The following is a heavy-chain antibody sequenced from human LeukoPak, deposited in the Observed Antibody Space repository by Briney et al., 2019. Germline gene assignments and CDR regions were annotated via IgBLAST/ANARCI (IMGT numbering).Heavy chain of an antibody. D-gene: IGHD5-24*01. CDR2: ISYDGSNE. CDR1: GFTLSSYP. V-gene: IGHV3-30*04. CDR3: ARDGGRWLHGFDL. Sequence: GRSQRLSCATSGFTLSSYPMHWVRQAPGKGLEWVAVISYDGSNEFYADSVKGRFTISRDNSKNTLYLQMNSLRVEDTAVYYCARDGGRWLHGFDLWGRGTLVTVSS. J-gene: IGHJ2*01.